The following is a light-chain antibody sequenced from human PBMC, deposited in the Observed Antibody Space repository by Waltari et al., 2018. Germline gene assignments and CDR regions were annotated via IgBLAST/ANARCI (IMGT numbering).Light chain of an antibody. CDR2: EVS. Sequence: QSALTQPASVSGSPGQSITISCTGTSSDVGRYTLVSWSQQRPGKAPKLMIYEVSKRPSGVSNRFSGSKSGNTASLTISGLQAEDEADYYCCSYAGSSTLVFGGGTKLTVL. J-gene: IGLJ3*02. CDR1: SSDVGRYTL. CDR3: CSYAGSSTLV. V-gene: IGLV2-23*02.